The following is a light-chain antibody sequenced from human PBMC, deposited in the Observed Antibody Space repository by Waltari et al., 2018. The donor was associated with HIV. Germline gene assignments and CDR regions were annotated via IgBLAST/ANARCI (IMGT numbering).Light chain of an antibody. CDR3: QSTDGSGSVI. Sequence: SYELTQPPSVSVSPGQTARITCPADALPKQCGYWYQQRPGQAPILVIYKDIERPSGIPERFSGSSSGTIVTLTISGVQAEDEADYYCQSTDGSGSVIFGGGTKLTVL. CDR2: KDI. J-gene: IGLJ2*01. CDR1: ALPKQC. V-gene: IGLV3-25*03.